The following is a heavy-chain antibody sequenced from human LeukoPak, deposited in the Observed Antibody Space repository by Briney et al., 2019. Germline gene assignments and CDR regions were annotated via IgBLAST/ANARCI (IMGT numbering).Heavy chain of an antibody. Sequence: SETLSLTCNVSGGSISTYYWSWIRQPPGKGLEWIGYIYYSGTTNYNPSLKSRVTISVDTSKNQVSLKLTSATAADTAVYYCAGTYSSGWAVYYYYGMDVWGQGTTVSVSS. J-gene: IGHJ6*02. CDR3: AGTYSSGWAVYYYYGMDV. D-gene: IGHD6-19*01. CDR2: IYYSGTT. CDR1: GGSISTYY. V-gene: IGHV4-59*01.